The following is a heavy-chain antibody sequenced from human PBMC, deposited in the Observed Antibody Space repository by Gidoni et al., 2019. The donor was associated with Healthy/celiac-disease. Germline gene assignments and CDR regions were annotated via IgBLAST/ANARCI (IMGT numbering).Heavy chain of an antibody. V-gene: IGHV3-30*18. D-gene: IGHD6-13*01. Sequence: QVQLVESGGGVVQPGRSLRLSCAASGFTFSSYGLHWVHQAPGKGLEWVAVISYDGSNKYYADSVKGRFTISRDNSKNTLYLQMNSLRAEDTAVYYCAKDLLGGIAAAGTSGFFDYWGQGTLVTVSS. CDR1: GFTFSSYG. CDR2: ISYDGSNK. CDR3: AKDLLGGIAAAGTSGFFDY. J-gene: IGHJ4*02.